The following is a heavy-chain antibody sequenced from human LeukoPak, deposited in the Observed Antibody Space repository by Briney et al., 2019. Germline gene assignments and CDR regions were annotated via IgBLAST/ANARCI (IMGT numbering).Heavy chain of an antibody. CDR1: GFTFTITA. CDR3: ASDPPYTSSSAW. J-gene: IGHJ4*02. Sequence: SVTVSCTASGFTFTITAVQWVRQARGQRLEWIGWILVGSGNTNYAQMFQERVTLTWDVSTSTAYMVLSSLRSEDTAIYYCASDPPYTSSSAWWGQGTLVTVSS. CDR2: ILVGSGNT. D-gene: IGHD2-2*01. V-gene: IGHV1-58*01.